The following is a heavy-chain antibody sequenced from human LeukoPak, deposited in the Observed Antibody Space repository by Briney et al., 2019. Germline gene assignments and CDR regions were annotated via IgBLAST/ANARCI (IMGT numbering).Heavy chain of an antibody. V-gene: IGHV4-61*02. J-gene: IGHJ4*02. CDR1: GGSISSGNYY. CDR2: IYTSGTT. Sequence: PSQTLSLTCTVSGGSISSGNYYWSWIRQPAGKGLEWIGRIYTSGTTNYNPSLKSRVTISLNTSKNQFSLKLSSVTAADTAVYYCARQTGSGLFTLPGGQGTLVTVSS. D-gene: IGHD3/OR15-3a*01. CDR3: ARQTGSGLFTLP.